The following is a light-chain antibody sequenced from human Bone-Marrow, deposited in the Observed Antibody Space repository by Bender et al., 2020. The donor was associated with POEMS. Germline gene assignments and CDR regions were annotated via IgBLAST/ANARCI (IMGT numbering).Light chain of an antibody. CDR3: AAWDDSLSGNWV. J-gene: IGLJ3*02. CDR2: ANN. Sequence: QSVLTQPPSASGTPGQSVIISCSGSSSNIGSNYVCWYQHLPGTAPKLLMYANNKRPSGVPDRFSGSRSGTSASLAISGLRSEDEADYYCAAWDDSLSGNWVFGGGTKLTVL. V-gene: IGLV1-47*02. CDR1: SSNIGSNY.